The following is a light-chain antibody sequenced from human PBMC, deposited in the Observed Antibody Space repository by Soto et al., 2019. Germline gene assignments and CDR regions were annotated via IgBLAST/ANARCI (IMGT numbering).Light chain of an antibody. CDR2: DAY. V-gene: IGKV3-11*01. CDR3: QQRVNWLT. Sequence: EVVLTQSPVTLSLSPGERATLSCRASQSFRGLLAWYQQKPGQAPRLLIYDAYNRATGIPPRFSGSGSGTDFTLTISSLEPEDSAVYYCQQRVNWLTFGGGTKVEL. CDR1: QSFRGL. J-gene: IGKJ4*01.